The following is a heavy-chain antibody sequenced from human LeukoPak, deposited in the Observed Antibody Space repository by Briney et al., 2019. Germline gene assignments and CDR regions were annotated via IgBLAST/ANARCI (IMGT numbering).Heavy chain of an antibody. CDR1: GFTFSSYG. CDR3: AKLTFYYDSSGHRHFDY. V-gene: IGHV3-30*18. Sequence: PGRSLRLSCAASGFTFSSYGMHWVRQAPGKGLEWVAIISYDGSNKYYADSVKGRFTISRDNSKNTLYLQMNSLRAEDTAVYYCAKLTFYYDSSGHRHFDYWGQGTLVTVSP. CDR2: ISYDGSNK. D-gene: IGHD3-22*01. J-gene: IGHJ4*02.